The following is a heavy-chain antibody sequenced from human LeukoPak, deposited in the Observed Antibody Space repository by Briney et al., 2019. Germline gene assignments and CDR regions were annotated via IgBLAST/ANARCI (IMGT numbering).Heavy chain of an antibody. CDR3: ARQVDIPMALPDY. D-gene: IGHD5-18*01. CDR2: IYTSGST. V-gene: IGHV4-4*07. Sequence: PSETLSLTCTVSGGSISSYYWSWIRQPAGKGLEWLGRIYTSGSTYYNPSLKSRVTISVDKSKNQFSLKLSSMTAADTAVYYCARQVDIPMALPDYWGRGTLVTVSS. J-gene: IGHJ4*02. CDR1: GGSISSYY.